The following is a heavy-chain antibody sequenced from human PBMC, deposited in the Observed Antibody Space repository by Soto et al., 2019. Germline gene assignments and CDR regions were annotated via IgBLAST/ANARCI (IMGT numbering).Heavy chain of an antibody. J-gene: IGHJ4*02. CDR3: ARMYSSGWYYFDY. CDR2: IIPIFGTA. Sequence: SVKVSCKASGGTFSSYAISWVRQAPGQGLEWMGGIIPIFGTANYAQKFQGRVTITADESTSTAYMELSSLRPEDTAVYYCARMYSSGWYYFDYWGQGTLVTVSS. D-gene: IGHD6-19*01. V-gene: IGHV1-69*13. CDR1: GGTFSSYA.